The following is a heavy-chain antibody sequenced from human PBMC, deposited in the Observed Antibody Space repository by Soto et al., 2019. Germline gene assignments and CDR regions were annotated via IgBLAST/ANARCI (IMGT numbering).Heavy chain of an antibody. D-gene: IGHD4-17*01. J-gene: IGHJ6*04. CDR3: ARDCGDYGDYLYGMDF. V-gene: IGHV3-7*01. CDR1: GFTIGGAW. Sequence: GGSLRLSCAASGFTIGGAWMSWVRQAPGKGLEWVAKIRQDGNEMYYVDAVSGRFTIARDNAKNSLYLQMNSLRAEDTAVYYCARDCGDYGDYLYGMDFWGEGTTVTVSS. CDR2: IRQDGNEM.